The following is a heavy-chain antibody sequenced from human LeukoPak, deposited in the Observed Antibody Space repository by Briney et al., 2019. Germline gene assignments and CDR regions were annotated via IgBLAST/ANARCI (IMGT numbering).Heavy chain of an antibody. Sequence: PGGSLRLSCVASGLSFDTYAMSWVRQAPGKGLEWVSGISDTGRKRYYTDSVKGRFTISRDNSKNTLHLQMNGLRAEDTALYFCAKDHDNGDYYYYFDSWGQGTLVTVSS. D-gene: IGHD2-21*02. J-gene: IGHJ4*02. CDR2: ISDTGRKR. CDR1: GLSFDTYA. V-gene: IGHV3-23*01. CDR3: AKDHDNGDYYYYFDS.